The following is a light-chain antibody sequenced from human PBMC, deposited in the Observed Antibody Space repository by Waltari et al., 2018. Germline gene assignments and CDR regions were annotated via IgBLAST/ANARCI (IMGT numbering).Light chain of an antibody. CDR3: QQYGSAPRT. CDR1: QSVSNTH. J-gene: IGKJ1*01. CDR2: AAS. V-gene: IGKV3-20*01. Sequence: EIVLTQSPGTLSLSPGERATLSCRASQSVSNTHLAWYQQIPGQAPRLLIYAASRRATDVPDRFSGSGSGTDFTLTISRLEPEDFAVYYCQQYGSAPRTFGQGTKVEIK.